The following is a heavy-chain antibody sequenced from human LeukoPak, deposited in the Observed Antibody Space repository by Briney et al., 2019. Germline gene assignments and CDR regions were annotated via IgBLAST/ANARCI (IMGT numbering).Heavy chain of an antibody. D-gene: IGHD6-13*01. V-gene: IGHV3-23*01. CDR1: GFTFSSYA. Sequence: PGGSLRLSCAATGFTFSSYAMSWVRQAPGKGLEWVSAISGSGGSTYYADSVKDRFTISRDNSKNTLYLQMNSLRAEDTAVYYCAKDLAGTGYSSSWYVYYYYGMDVWGQGTTVTVSS. CDR3: AKDLAGTGYSSSWYVYYYYGMDV. J-gene: IGHJ6*02. CDR2: ISGSGGST.